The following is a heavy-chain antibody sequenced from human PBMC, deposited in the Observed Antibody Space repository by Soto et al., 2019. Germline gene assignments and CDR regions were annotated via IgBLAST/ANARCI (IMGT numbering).Heavy chain of an antibody. CDR1: GGSISSYY. CDR2: IYNTGTT. CDR3: ASGRDYYYYMDV. J-gene: IGHJ6*03. V-gene: IGHV4-59*01. Sequence: SETLSLTCTVSGGSISSYYWSWIRQPPGKGLEWIGYIYNTGTTNYNPSLKSRVTISVDTSRNQFSLKLTSVTAADTAVYYCASGRDYYYYMDVWGKGTAVTVSS.